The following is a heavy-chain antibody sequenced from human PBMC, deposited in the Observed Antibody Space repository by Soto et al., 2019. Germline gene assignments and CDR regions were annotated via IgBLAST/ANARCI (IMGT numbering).Heavy chain of an antibody. Sequence: QVQLVQSGTEVKKPGASVKVSCKASGYTFINYDINWVRQVTGQGLEWMGWMNPKSGYTGYAQRFQGRVTMTRDTSLSTAYMELSSLRSDDTAVYYCAGVWGLADYWGQGTLVTVSS. CDR2: MNPKSGYT. CDR3: AGVWGLADY. CDR1: GYTFINYD. J-gene: IGHJ4*02. D-gene: IGHD7-27*01. V-gene: IGHV1-8*01.